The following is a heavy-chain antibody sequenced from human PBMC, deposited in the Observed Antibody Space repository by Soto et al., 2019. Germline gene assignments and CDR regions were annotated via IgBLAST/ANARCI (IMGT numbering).Heavy chain of an antibody. CDR2: IYYSGRT. D-gene: IGHD2-21*02. J-gene: IGHJ4*02. V-gene: IGHV4-31*03. Sequence: QVQLQESGPGLVESSQTLSLTCTVSGVSISSGGYYWGWIRQHPGKGLEWIGNIYYSGRTYYNPSLKSRLLMSVDTSKNRFSLNLNAVTAADTAMYFCVSVVGGDSEYYFDYWGQGVLVTVSS. CDR3: VSVVGGDSEYYFDY. CDR1: GVSISSGGYY.